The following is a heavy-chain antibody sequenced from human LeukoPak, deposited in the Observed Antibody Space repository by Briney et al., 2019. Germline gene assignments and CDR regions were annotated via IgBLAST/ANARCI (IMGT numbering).Heavy chain of an antibody. Sequence: GASVKVSCKASGYTFTGYYMHWVRQAPGRGLEWMGWINPNSGGTNYAQKFQGRVTMTRDTSISTAYMELSRLRSDDTAVYYCARVYEYSSSSGGLDYWGQGTLVTVSS. CDR3: ARVYEYSSSSGGLDY. CDR2: INPNSGGT. J-gene: IGHJ4*02. D-gene: IGHD6-6*01. V-gene: IGHV1-2*02. CDR1: GYTFTGYY.